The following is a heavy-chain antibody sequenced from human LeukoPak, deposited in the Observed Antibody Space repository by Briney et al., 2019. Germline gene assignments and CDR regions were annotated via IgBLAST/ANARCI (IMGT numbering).Heavy chain of an antibody. CDR3: ARASNGANYCSGGSCYSFSNYYYYYMDV. D-gene: IGHD2-15*01. CDR2: INHSGST. Sequence: PSETLSLTCAVYGGSFSGYYWSWIRQPPGKGLEWIGEINHSGSTNYNPSLKSRVTISVDTSKNQFSLKLSSVTAADTAVYYCARASNGANYCSGGSCYSFSNYYYYYMDVWGKGTTVTVSS. CDR1: GGSFSGYY. V-gene: IGHV4-34*01. J-gene: IGHJ6*03.